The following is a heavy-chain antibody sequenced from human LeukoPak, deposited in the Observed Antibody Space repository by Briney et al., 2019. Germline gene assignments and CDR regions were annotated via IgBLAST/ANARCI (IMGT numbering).Heavy chain of an antibody. D-gene: IGHD6-13*01. J-gene: IGHJ6*02. CDR2: ISGYNGNT. V-gene: IGHV1-18*01. CDR3: ARDGMEDVRHSSNWLVRYNYYGMDV. Sequence: GASVKVSCKASGYTFSTYGISWVRQAPGQGLEWIGWISGYNGNTKYVQELQGRITLTRDTSTTTVYMELTSLRSDDTAVYYCARDGMEDVRHSSNWLVRYNYYGMDVWGQGTTVTVSS. CDR1: GYTFSTYG.